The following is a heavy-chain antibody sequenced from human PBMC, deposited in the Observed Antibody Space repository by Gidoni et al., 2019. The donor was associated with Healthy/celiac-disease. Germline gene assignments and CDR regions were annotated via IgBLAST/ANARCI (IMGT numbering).Heavy chain of an antibody. J-gene: IGHJ4*02. CDR1: GFTFSSYG. CDR2: ISYDGCNK. D-gene: IGHD6-13*01. CDR3: AKDEASSSWPDY. Sequence: QVQLVESGGGVVQPGRSLRLSCAASGFTFSSYGMHWVRQAPGKGLEWVAVISYDGCNKYYADSVKGRFTISRDNSKNTLYLQMNSLRAEDTAVYYCAKDEASSSWPDYWGQGTLVTVSS. V-gene: IGHV3-30*18.